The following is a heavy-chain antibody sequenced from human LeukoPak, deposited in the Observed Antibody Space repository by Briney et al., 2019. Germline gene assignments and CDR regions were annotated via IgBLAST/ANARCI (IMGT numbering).Heavy chain of an antibody. CDR2: IYYSGST. V-gene: IGHV4-39*01. CDR1: GGSISSSSYY. Sequence: PSETLSLTCTVSGGSISSSSYYWGWIRQPPGKGLEWIGSIYYSGSTYYNPSLKSRITLSVDTSMNQFSLKLSSETAGDTAVHYCARLASCAEFDYWGQGTQVTVSS. J-gene: IGHJ4*02. D-gene: IGHD4/OR15-4a*01. CDR3: ARLASCAEFDY.